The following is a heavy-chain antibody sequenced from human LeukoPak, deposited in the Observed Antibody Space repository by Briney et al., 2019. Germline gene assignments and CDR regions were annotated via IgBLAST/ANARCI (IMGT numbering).Heavy chain of an antibody. CDR1: GYTFTGYY. D-gene: IGHD6-25*01. J-gene: IGHJ5*02. CDR2: INPNSGGT. Sequence: ASVKVSCKASGYTFTGYYMHWVRQAPGQGLEWMGWINPNSGGTNYAQKFQGRVTMTRDTSISTAYMELSRLRSDDTAVYYCVRDWSRGGKNWFDPWGQGTLVTVSS. CDR3: VRDWSRGGKNWFDP. V-gene: IGHV1-2*02.